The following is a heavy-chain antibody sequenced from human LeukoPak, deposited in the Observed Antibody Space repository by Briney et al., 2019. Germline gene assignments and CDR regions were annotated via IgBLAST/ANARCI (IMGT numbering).Heavy chain of an antibody. D-gene: IGHD1-1*01. CDR2: ISYDGGNK. J-gene: IGHJ4*02. Sequence: GGSLRLSCAASGFTFSSYAMHWVRQAPGKGLEWVAIISYDGGNKYYADSVKGRFTISRDNSKNTLYLQMNSLRAEDTAVYYCARDTNWNFDYWGQGTLVTVSS. CDR3: ARDTNWNFDY. V-gene: IGHV3-30-3*01. CDR1: GFTFSSYA.